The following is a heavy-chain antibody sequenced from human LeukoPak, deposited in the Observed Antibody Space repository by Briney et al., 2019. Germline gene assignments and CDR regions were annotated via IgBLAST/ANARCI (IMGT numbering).Heavy chain of an antibody. Sequence: SETLSLTCAVYGGSFSGYYWSWIRQPPGKGLEWIGEINHSGSTNYNPSLKSRVTISVDTSKNQFSLKLSSVTAADTAVYYCAPLADPRSIAALPTWGQGTLVTVSS. CDR3: APLADPRSIAALPT. CDR2: INHSGST. CDR1: GGSFSGYY. V-gene: IGHV4-34*01. D-gene: IGHD6-6*01. J-gene: IGHJ5*02.